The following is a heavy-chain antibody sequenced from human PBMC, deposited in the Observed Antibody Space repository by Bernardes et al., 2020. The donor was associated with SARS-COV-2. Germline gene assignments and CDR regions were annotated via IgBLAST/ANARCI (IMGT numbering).Heavy chain of an antibody. CDR2: IISNGTIT. Sequence: GGSLRLSCVVSGFTFSNYWMYWVRQAPGKGLVWVSHIISNGTITSYADSVKGRFTISRDNAKNTLYLQMNSLRAEDTAVYYCARSKFHFDYWGPGTLVTVSS. CDR3: ARSKFHFDY. J-gene: IGHJ4*02. CDR1: GFTFSNYW. V-gene: IGHV3-74*01.